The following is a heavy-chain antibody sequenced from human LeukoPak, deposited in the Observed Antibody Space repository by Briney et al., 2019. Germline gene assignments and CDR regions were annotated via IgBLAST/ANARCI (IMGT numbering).Heavy chain of an antibody. V-gene: IGHV3-30-3*01. J-gene: IGHJ6*02. CDR2: ISYDGSNK. CDR3: ARDSHYDFWSGYLYYYYYYGMDV. D-gene: IGHD3-3*01. Sequence: GGSLRLSSAASGFTFSSYAMHWVRQAPGKGLEWVAVISYDGSNKYYADSVKGRFTISRDNSKNTLYLQMNSLRAEDTAVYYCARDSHYDFWSGYLYYYYYYGMDVWGQGTTVTVSS. CDR1: GFTFSSYA.